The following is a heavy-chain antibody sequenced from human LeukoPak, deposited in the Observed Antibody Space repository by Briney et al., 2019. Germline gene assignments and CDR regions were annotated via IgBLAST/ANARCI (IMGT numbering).Heavy chain of an antibody. Sequence: GGSLRLSCAASGFTLSGYYMSWIRQAPGKGLEWVSYISSSGSTIYYADSVKGRFTISRDNAKNSPYLQMNSLRAEDTAVYYCARARLVPAAALGLDAFDIWGQGTMVTVSS. CDR3: ARARLVPAAALGLDAFDI. V-gene: IGHV3-11*01. J-gene: IGHJ3*02. CDR2: ISSSGSTI. D-gene: IGHD2-2*01. CDR1: GFTLSGYY.